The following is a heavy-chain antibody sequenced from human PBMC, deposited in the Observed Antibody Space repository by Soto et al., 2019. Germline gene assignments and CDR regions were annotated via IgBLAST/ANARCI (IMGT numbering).Heavy chain of an antibody. J-gene: IGHJ5*02. CDR1: GFIFSNYG. CDR2: IWYDGSNK. D-gene: IGHD2-2*01. V-gene: IGHV3-33*01. CDR3: ARDHDRVLPGQGWFDP. Sequence: GGSLRLSCAASGFIFSNYGMHWVRQAPGKGLEWVAVIWYDGSNKYYADSVKGRFTISRDNSKNTLYLQMNSLRAEDTAVYYCARDHDRVLPGQGWFDPWGQGTLVTVSS.